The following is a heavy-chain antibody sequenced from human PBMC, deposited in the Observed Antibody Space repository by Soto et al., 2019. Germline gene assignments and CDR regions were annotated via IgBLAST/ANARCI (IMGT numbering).Heavy chain of an antibody. Sequence: QLQLVQSGAEVKKPGASVRVSCKASGYTFTNYAITWVRQAPGQGLEWMGWISPNNGNTNYAKKLQGRVTMTTDTSTSTVYMELRSLRSDDTALYYCARTFDYDGGYYPFRPQEWYFDLWGRGTLVTVSS. CDR2: ISPNNGNT. CDR1: GYTFTNYA. V-gene: IGHV1-18*01. CDR3: ARTFDYDGGYYPFRPQEWYFDL. D-gene: IGHD3-3*01. J-gene: IGHJ2*01.